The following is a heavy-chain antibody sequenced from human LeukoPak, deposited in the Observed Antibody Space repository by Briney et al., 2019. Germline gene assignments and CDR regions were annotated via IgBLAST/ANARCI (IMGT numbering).Heavy chain of an antibody. D-gene: IGHD3-9*01. Sequence: GGALKISCKGSGYSFTSYWIGWVRPMPGKGREWMGIIYPGDSDTRYSPSFQGQVTISADKSISTAYLQWSSLKASDTAMYYCARLGFYDILTEYGMDIWGQGTTVTVSS. CDR3: ARLGFYDILTEYGMDI. CDR2: IYPGDSDT. CDR1: GYSFTSYW. V-gene: IGHV5-51*01. J-gene: IGHJ6*02.